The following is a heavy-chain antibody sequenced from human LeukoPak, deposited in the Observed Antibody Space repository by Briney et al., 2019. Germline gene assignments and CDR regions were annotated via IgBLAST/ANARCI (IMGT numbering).Heavy chain of an antibody. D-gene: IGHD5-12*01. CDR2: VYTSGIT. Sequence: SETLSLTCTVSGGFINSYYWSWIRQPAGKGLEWIGRVYTSGITNYNPSLKSRITMSVDTSKNQFSLKLTSVTAADTAVYYCARGRSTGYPYYFEYWGQGTLATVSS. V-gene: IGHV4-4*07. CDR3: ARGRSTGYPYYFEY. CDR1: GGFINSYY. J-gene: IGHJ4*02.